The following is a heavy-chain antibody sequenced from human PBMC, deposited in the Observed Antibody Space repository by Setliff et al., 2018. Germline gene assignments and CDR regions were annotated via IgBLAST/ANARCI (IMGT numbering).Heavy chain of an antibody. V-gene: IGHV3-23*01. CDR1: GFTFAAYS. J-gene: IGHJ4*02. CDR3: AKDRVPGNKWDFDY. D-gene: IGHD2-8*01. Sequence: GGSLRLSCEGSGFTFAAYSFTWVRQAPGKGLEFVSGIIQGGNTYYGDSVKGRFTMSRDNSKNTVYLQMNSLRVEDTAIYFCAKDRVPGNKWDFDYWGQGILVTVSS. CDR2: IIQGGNT.